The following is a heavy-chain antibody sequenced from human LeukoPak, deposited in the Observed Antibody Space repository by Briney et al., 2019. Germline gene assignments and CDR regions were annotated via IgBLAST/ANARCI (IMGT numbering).Heavy chain of an antibody. CDR2: IYYSGST. CDR3: ARVGEVVPAAHSRIDY. V-gene: IGHV4-39*01. Sequence: SETLSLTCTVSGGSISSSSYYWGWIRQPPGKGPEWIGSIYYSGSTYYNPSLKSRVTISVDTSKNQFSLKLSSVTAADTAVYYCARVGEVVPAAHSRIDYWGQGTLVTVSS. CDR1: GGSISSSSYY. J-gene: IGHJ4*02. D-gene: IGHD2-2*01.